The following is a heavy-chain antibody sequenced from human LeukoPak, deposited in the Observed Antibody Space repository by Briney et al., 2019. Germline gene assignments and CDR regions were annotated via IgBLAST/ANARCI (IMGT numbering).Heavy chain of an antibody. Sequence: SETLSLTCTVSGASISSSSYYWAWIRQPPGKGLDWIGSIFYSGNTYYNPSLKSRVTISVDTSKNQFSLKLSSVTAADTAVYYCARDHGSDPWGQGTLVTVSS. CDR2: IFYSGNT. CDR3: ARDHGSDP. D-gene: IGHD3-10*01. CDR1: GASISSSSYY. V-gene: IGHV4-39*07. J-gene: IGHJ5*02.